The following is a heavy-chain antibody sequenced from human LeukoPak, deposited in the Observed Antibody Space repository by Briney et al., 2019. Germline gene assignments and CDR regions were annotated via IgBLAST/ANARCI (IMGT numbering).Heavy chain of an antibody. D-gene: IGHD6-13*01. J-gene: IGHJ3*02. Sequence: SETLSLTCTVSGASISSYYWSWMRQPPGKGLQWIGYFYYSGSSNYNPSLKSRVTISGDTSKNQFSLKLTSVTAADTAIYFCARISPAAGAFDIWGRGTMVTVSA. CDR2: FYYSGSS. CDR3: ARISPAAGAFDI. V-gene: IGHV4-59*01. CDR1: GASISSYY.